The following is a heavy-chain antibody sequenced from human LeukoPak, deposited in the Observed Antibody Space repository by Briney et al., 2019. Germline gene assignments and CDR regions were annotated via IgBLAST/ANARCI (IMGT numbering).Heavy chain of an antibody. CDR3: AREGNSGYDSGCYFDY. CDR1: GFTFSSYS. V-gene: IGHV3-48*04. CDR2: ISSSGSTI. J-gene: IGHJ4*02. Sequence: GGSLRLSCAASGFTFSSYSMNWVRQAPGKGLEWVSYISSSGSTIYYADSVKGRFTISRDNAKNSLYLQMNSLRAEDTAVYYCAREGNSGYDSGCYFDYWGQGTLVTVSS. D-gene: IGHD5-12*01.